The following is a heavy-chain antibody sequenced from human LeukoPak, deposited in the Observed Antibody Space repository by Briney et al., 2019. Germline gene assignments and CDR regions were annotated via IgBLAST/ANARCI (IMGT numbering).Heavy chain of an antibody. CDR2: ISGSGGST. Sequence: GGSLRLSCAASGFTFSSYAMSWVRQAPGKGLEWVSAISGSGGSTYYADSVRGRFTISRDNSKNTLYLLMNSLRAEDTAVYYCATSGWWGYFDYWGQGTLVTVSS. CDR1: GFTFSSYA. J-gene: IGHJ4*02. V-gene: IGHV3-23*01. D-gene: IGHD6-19*01. CDR3: ATSGWWGYFDY.